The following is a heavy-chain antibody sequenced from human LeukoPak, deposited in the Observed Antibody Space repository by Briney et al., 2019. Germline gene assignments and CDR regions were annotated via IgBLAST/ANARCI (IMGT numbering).Heavy chain of an antibody. CDR2: IYYSGST. D-gene: IGHD3-3*01. Sequence: PSEILSLTCTVSGGSISSYYWSWIRQPPGKGLEWIGYIYYSGSTNYNPSLKSRVTISVDTSKNQFSLKLSSVTAADTAVYYCARVYYDFWSGNYYYYYYMDVWGKGTTVTVSS. CDR1: GGSISSYY. J-gene: IGHJ6*03. V-gene: IGHV4-59*01. CDR3: ARVYYDFWSGNYYYYYYMDV.